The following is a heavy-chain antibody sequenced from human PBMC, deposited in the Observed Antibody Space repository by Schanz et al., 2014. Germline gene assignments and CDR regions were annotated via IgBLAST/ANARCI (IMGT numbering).Heavy chain of an antibody. V-gene: IGHV3-74*02. CDR1: GFTVTSYY. J-gene: IGHJ6*02. CDR2: VSRDGSET. CDR3: ARGASRDYFAMDV. Sequence: EVQLVESGGGLVQPGGSLRLSCAASGFTVTSYYMSWVRQAPGKGLEWVSRVSRDGSETTYVDSVRGRFTISRDTAKNTVFLQMNNLRAEDTAVYYCARGASRDYFAMDVWGQGTTVTVSS.